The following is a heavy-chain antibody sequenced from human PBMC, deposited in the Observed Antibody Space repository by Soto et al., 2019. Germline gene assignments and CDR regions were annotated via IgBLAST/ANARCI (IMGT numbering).Heavy chain of an antibody. V-gene: IGHV4-59*01. J-gene: IGHJ5*02. CDR2: VYSSGST. CDR3: ARRAVVAVTGSLDSWHHP. D-gene: IGHD2-21*01. CDR1: GDSITSYN. Sequence: SETLSLTCTVSGDSITSYNWNWLRQPPGKALEWIGYVYSSGSTNYNPSLKSRVTISVDTSRNQFSLKVNSVTAADTAVYYCARRAVVAVTGSLDSWHHPWSQGILVT.